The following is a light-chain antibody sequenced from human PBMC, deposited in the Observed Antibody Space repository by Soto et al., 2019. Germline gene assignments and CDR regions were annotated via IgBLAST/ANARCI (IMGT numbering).Light chain of an antibody. Sequence: IEMTQSPATLSVSLGERATLSCRASRSVSSNFAWYQQKPGQAPRLLIYGASTRASDVPVRFSGSGSGTEFTLTISSLQSEDFAVYYCQQYNSWPRTCGQGTKVEIK. CDR2: GAS. J-gene: IGKJ1*01. V-gene: IGKV3-15*01. CDR1: RSVSSN. CDR3: QQYNSWPRT.